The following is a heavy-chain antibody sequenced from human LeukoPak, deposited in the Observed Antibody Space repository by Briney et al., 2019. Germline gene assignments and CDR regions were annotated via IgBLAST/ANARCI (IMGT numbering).Heavy chain of an antibody. CDR2: MNPNSGNT. J-gene: IGHJ4*02. V-gene: IGHV1-8*01. Sequence: VASVKVSCKASGYTFTSYDINWVRQATGQGLEWMGWMNPNSGNTGYAQKFQGRVTMTRNTSISTAYMELSSLRDEDTAVYYCARDLRWSSSGWYGSPSLDDYWGQGTLVTVSS. CDR3: ARDLRWSSSGWYGSPSLDDY. CDR1: GYTFTSYD. D-gene: IGHD6-19*01.